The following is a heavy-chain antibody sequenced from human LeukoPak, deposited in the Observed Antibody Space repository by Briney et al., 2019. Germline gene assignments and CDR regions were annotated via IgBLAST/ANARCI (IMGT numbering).Heavy chain of an antibody. D-gene: IGHD6-6*01. CDR2: INSAGST. CDR1: GFTVNSYA. Sequence: PGGSLRLSCAASGFTVNSYAMTWVRQAPGKGLEWVSTINSAGSTFYTDSVKGRFTISRDNSKSTLYLQMNSLRAEDTAVYYCAKDMYEYSSSYYYYYYYMDVWGMGTTVTVSS. V-gene: IGHV3-23*01. CDR3: AKDMYEYSSSYYYYYYYMDV. J-gene: IGHJ6*03.